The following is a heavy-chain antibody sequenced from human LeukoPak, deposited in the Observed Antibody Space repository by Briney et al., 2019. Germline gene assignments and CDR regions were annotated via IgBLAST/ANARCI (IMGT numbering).Heavy chain of an antibody. CDR2: TYYRSKWYN. CDR3: ARAGSDYYDSSGSTFDY. CDR1: GDSVSSNSAA. D-gene: IGHD3-22*01. Sequence: SQTLSLTCAISGDSVSSNSAAWNWIRQSPSRGLEWLGRTYYRSKWYNDYAVSVKSRITINPDTSKNQFSLQLNSVTPEDTAVYYCARAGSDYYDSSGSTFDYWGQGTLVTISS. J-gene: IGHJ4*02. V-gene: IGHV6-1*01.